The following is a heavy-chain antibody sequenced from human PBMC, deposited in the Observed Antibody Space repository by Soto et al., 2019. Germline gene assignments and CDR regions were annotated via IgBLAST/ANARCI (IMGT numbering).Heavy chain of an antibody. D-gene: IGHD6-13*01. J-gene: IGHJ4*02. CDR1: GVTLSRSA. CDR2: IIPIFGPA. Sequence: QVQLVQSGAEVKKPGSSVKVSCTASGVTLSRSAISWVRQAPGQGLEWMGGIIPIFGPAIYAQKFRGRVSIMADESTRTAYIEMSSLRSDDTAVYYCGTGSSWTKVESWGQGTLVTVSS. V-gene: IGHV1-69*01. CDR3: GTGSSWTKVES.